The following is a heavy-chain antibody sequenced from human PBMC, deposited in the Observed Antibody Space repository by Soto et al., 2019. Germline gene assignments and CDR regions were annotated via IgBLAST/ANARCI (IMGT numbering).Heavy chain of an antibody. CDR2: IYDSGST. V-gene: IGHV4-59*08. D-gene: IGHD4-17*01. CDR1: GGSISSYS. J-gene: IGHJ4*02. CDR3: ARLTPVTADFDY. Sequence: QVQLQESGPGLVKPSETLSLTCTVSGGSISSYSWSWIRQPPGQGLEWIGYIYDSGSTQYNPSLTSPVTISVGTSKNPFSLKLSSVTAADTAVYYCARLTPVTADFDYWGQGTLVTVSS.